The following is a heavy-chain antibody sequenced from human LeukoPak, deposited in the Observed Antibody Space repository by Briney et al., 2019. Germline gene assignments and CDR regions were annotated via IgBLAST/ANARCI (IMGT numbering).Heavy chain of an antibody. D-gene: IGHD3-10*01. J-gene: IGHJ5*02. V-gene: IGHV4-30-4*01. CDR1: GGSISRGDYY. CDR3: ARGSFDYGSGSYWMGWFDP. Sequence: SQTLSLTCTVSGGSISRGDYYWSWIRQPPGEGLEWIGYIYYSGSTYYNPYLKSQVTISVDTSKNQFSLKLSSVTAADTAVYYCARGSFDYGSGSYWMGWFDPWGQGTLVTVSS. CDR2: IYYSGST.